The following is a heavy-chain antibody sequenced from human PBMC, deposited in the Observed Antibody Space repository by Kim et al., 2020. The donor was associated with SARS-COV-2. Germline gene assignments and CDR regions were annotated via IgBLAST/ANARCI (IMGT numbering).Heavy chain of an antibody. J-gene: IGHJ2*01. V-gene: IGHV3-23*01. D-gene: IGHD5-12*01. Sequence: SVKGRFTISRDNSKNTLYLQRNSLRAEDTAVYYCATLDIVATIWEWYFDLWGRGTLVTVSS. CDR3: ATLDIVATIWEWYFDL.